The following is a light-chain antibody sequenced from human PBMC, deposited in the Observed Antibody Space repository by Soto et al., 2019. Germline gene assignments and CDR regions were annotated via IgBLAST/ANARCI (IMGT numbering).Light chain of an antibody. V-gene: IGKV3-15*01. Sequence: EIVMTQSPATLSVSPGERATLSCRASQSVGSNLAWYQQKPGQAPRLLIFDASTRATGIPARFSGSGSGTEFTLSTSRLQSEDFAVLYCQQYNNCPPWTFGQGTKVEIK. J-gene: IGKJ1*01. CDR2: DAS. CDR3: QQYNNCPPWT. CDR1: QSVGSN.